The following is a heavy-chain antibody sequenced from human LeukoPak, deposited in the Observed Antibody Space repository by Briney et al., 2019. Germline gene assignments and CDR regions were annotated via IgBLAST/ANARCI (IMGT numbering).Heavy chain of an antibody. CDR3: ARRTPGPQLDEYVAYFFDH. D-gene: IGHD2-2*01. CDR1: GGSITTYN. J-gene: IGHJ4*02. Sequence: PSETLSLTCTVSGGSITTYNWIWIRQTPGQALEWIGHIYSSGATKYNPSLKSRATILLDTSKNQLSLKLSSVSAADTAVYYCARRTPGPQLDEYVAYFFDHWGQGTRVTVSS. CDR2: IYSSGAT. V-gene: IGHV4-4*09.